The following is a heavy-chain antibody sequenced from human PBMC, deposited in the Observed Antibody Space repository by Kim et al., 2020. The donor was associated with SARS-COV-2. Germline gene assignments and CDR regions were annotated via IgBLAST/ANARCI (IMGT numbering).Heavy chain of an antibody. D-gene: IGHD4-17*01. V-gene: IGHV4-59*13. CDR3: AGDKSRTDDYGDYVQGDAFDI. J-gene: IGHJ3*02. CDR2: IYYSGST. CDR1: GGSISSYY. Sequence: SETLSLTCTVSGGSISSYYWSWIRQPPGKGLEWIGYIYYSGSTNYNPSLKSRVTISVDTSKNQFSLKLSSVTAADTAVYYCAGDKSRTDDYGDYVQGDAFDIWGQGTMVTVSS.